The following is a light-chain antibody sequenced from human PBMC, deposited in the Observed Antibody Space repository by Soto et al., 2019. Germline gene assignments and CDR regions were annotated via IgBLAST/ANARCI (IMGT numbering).Light chain of an antibody. V-gene: IGKV3-15*01. CDR3: QRQSNWPRT. J-gene: IGKJ1*01. CDR1: QSVSNN. Sequence: EIVLTQSPFTPSVSPGERATLSCRASQSVSNNLAWYQQKPGQAPRLLIHGASTRATGIPARFSGSGSGTEFTLTISSLQSEDFAIYYCQRQSNWPRTFGQGTKVDIK. CDR2: GAS.